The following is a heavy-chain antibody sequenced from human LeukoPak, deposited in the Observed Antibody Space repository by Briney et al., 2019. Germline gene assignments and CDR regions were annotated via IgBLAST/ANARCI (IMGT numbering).Heavy chain of an antibody. V-gene: IGHV4-30-4*08. J-gene: IGHJ5*02. Sequence: SQTLPLTCTVSGGSISSGDYYWSWIRQPPGKGLEWIGYIYYSGSTYYNPSLKSRVTISVDTSKNQFSLKLSSVTAADTAVYYCARDLGGYDYGKNWFDPWGQGTLVTVSS. D-gene: IGHD3-22*01. CDR3: ARDLGGYDYGKNWFDP. CDR1: GGSISSGDYY. CDR2: IYYSGST.